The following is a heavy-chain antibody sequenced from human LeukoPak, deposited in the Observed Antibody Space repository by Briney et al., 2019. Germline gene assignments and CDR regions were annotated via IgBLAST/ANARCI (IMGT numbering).Heavy chain of an antibody. Sequence: ASVKVSCKASGYTFTSYGISWVRQAPGQGLEWMGWISAYNGDTNYAQKLQGRVTMTTDTSTSTAYMELRSLRSDDTAVHYCARDLGVSYGSGSVGDWFDPWGQGTLVTVSS. CDR1: GYTFTSYG. J-gene: IGHJ5*02. CDR2: ISAYNGDT. V-gene: IGHV1-18*01. D-gene: IGHD3-10*01. CDR3: ARDLGVSYGSGSVGDWFDP.